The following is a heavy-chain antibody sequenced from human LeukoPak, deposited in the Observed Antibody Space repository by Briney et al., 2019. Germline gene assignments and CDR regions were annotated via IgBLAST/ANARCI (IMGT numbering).Heavy chain of an antibody. V-gene: IGHV4-39*01. CDR3: ARPAYDILTGYPNWFDP. Sequence: KPSETLSLTCTVSGGSISSYYWGWIRQPPGKGLEWIGSIYYSGSTYYNPSLKSRVTISVDTSKNQFSLKLSSVTAADTAVYYCARPAYDILTGYPNWFDPWGQGTLVTVSS. D-gene: IGHD3-9*01. CDR1: GGSISSYY. CDR2: IYYSGST. J-gene: IGHJ5*02.